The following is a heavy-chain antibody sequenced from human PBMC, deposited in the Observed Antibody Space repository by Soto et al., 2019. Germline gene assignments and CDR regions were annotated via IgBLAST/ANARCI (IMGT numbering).Heavy chain of an antibody. V-gene: IGHV1-18*04. J-gene: IGHJ5*02. Sequence: ASVKVSCKASGYTFTKYYISWVRQAPGQGLEWMGWISAYNGNTNYAQKVQGRVTMTTDTSTTTAYMELRSLRSDDTAVYYCARTLGSSSSGWFDPWGQGTLVTVSS. CDR1: GYTFTKYY. CDR2: ISAYNGNT. CDR3: ARTLGSSSSGWFDP. D-gene: IGHD6-6*01.